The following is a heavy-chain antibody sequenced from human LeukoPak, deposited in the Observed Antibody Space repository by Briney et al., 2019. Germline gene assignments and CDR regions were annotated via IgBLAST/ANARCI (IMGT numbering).Heavy chain of an antibody. CDR2: TYYRSKWYN. V-gene: IGHV6-1*01. J-gene: IGHJ4*02. CDR3: ASSRDDILTGRKRYFDY. D-gene: IGHD3-9*01. Sequence: SQTLSLTCAISGDSVSSNSAAWNWIRQSPSRGLEWLGRTYYRSKWYNDYAVSVKSRITINPDTSKNQFSLQLNSVTPEDTAVYYCASSRDDILTGRKRYFDYWGQGTLVTVSS. CDR1: GDSVSSNSAA.